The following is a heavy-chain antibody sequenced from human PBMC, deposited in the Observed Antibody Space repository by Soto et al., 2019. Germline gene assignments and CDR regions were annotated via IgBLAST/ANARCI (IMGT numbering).Heavy chain of an antibody. CDR2: TFSGGTT. CDR3: ARKPPGAIQGWAYGMDV. J-gene: IGHJ6*02. V-gene: IGHV3-53*02. Sequence: EVQLVETGGGLIQPGGSLSPSCAASGFPVTSNNMIGVGKPPGKGREGVSTTFSGGTTNYADSVKGRFTISRDNSKNTLYLQMNNLRVEDTAVYYCARKPPGAIQGWAYGMDVWGQGTTVSVSS. D-gene: IGHD2-2*01. CDR1: GFPVTSNN.